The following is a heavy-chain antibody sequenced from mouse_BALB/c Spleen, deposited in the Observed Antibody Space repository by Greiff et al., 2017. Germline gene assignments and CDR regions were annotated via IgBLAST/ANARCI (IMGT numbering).Heavy chain of an antibody. CDR1: GFTFSSYT. J-gene: IGHJ4*01. CDR2: ISNGGGST. Sequence: DVKLVESGGGLVQPGGSLKLSCAASGFTFSSYTMSWVRQTPEKRLEWVAYISNGGGSTYYPDTVKGRFTISRDNAKNTLYLQMSSLKSEDTAMYYCARHLGGMDYWGQGTSVTVSS. V-gene: IGHV5-12-2*01. D-gene: IGHD3-3*01. CDR3: ARHLGGMDY.